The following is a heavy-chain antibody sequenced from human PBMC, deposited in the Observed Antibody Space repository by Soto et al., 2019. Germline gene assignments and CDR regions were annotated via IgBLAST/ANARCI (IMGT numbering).Heavy chain of an antibody. V-gene: IGHV3-66*01. Sequence: GGSLRLSCAASGFTVSSNYMSWVRQAPGKGLEWVSVIYSGGSTYYADSVKGRFTISRDNSKNTLYLQMNSLRAEDTAVYCCARTYGTPYKPFDPWGQGTLVTVSS. CDR1: GFTVSSNY. J-gene: IGHJ5*02. D-gene: IGHD1-20*01. CDR3: ARTYGTPYKPFDP. CDR2: IYSGGST.